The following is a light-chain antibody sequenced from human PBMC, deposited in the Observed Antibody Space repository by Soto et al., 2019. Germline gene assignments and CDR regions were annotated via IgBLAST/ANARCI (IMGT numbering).Light chain of an antibody. CDR1: SSDVGAYKY. J-gene: IGLJ3*02. Sequence: QSALTQPPSASGSPGQSVTISCTGTSSDVGAYKYVSWYQQYPGKAPKLMIYEVSKRPSGVPDRFSGSKSGNTASLTVSGLQADDEAHYYCTSYVGSNIWVFGGGTKLTVL. CDR3: TSYVGSNIWV. V-gene: IGLV2-8*01. CDR2: EVS.